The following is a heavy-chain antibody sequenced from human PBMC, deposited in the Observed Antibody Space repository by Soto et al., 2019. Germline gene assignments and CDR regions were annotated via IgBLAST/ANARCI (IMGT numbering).Heavy chain of an antibody. Sequence: QLQLVQSGAEVKEPGSSVKVSCQASGGTLSTYGVTWVRQAPGQWLEWMGGIIPVFGTTTYAQKFQGRVTITADESTNSAYLEVNSLRSEDTAVSFCARIGMALVTAGWFDPWGQGTLVTVSS. D-gene: IGHD2-21*02. CDR2: IIPVFGTT. CDR3: ARIGMALVTAGWFDP. V-gene: IGHV1-69*01. CDR1: GGTLSTYG. J-gene: IGHJ5*02.